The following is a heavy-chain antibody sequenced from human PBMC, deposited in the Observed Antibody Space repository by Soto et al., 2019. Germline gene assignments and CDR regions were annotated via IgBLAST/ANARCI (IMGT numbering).Heavy chain of an antibody. J-gene: IGHJ4*02. V-gene: IGHV3-7*01. CDR2: IKQDGSEK. CDR1: GFTFSSYW. Sequence: PGGSLRLSCAASGFTFSSYWMSWVRQAPGKGLEWVANIKQDGSEKYYVDSVKGRFTISRDNAKNSLYLQMNNLRAEDTAVYYCARLRLGESSLGEFDYWGQGTLVTVSS. CDR3: ARLRLGESSLGEFDY. D-gene: IGHD3-16*01.